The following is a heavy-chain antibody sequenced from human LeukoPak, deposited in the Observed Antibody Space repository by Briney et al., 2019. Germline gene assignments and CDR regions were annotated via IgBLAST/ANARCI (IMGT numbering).Heavy chain of an antibody. V-gene: IGHV3-21*01. J-gene: IGHJ4*02. Sequence: GGSLRLSCAASGFTFKTYSMHWVRQAPGKGLEWVSSISSSSSYIYYADSVKGRFTISRDNAKNSLYLQMNSLRAEDTAVYYCAKEDSNGWYFFDYWGQGTLVTVSS. CDR3: AKEDSNGWYFFDY. CDR1: GFTFKTYS. D-gene: IGHD6-19*01. CDR2: ISSSSSYI.